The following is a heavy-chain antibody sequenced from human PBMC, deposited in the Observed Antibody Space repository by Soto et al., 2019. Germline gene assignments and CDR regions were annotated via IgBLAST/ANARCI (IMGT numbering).Heavy chain of an antibody. D-gene: IGHD5-12*01. CDR2: IIPIFGTA. Sequence: GASVKVSCKASGGTFSSYAISWVRQAPGQGLEWMGGIIPIFGTANYAQKFQGRVTITADESTSTAYMELSSLRSEDTAVYYCARDLVGGYGYYYYGMDVWGQGATVTVSS. V-gene: IGHV1-69*13. CDR3: ARDLVGGYGYYYYGMDV. CDR1: GGTFSSYA. J-gene: IGHJ6*02.